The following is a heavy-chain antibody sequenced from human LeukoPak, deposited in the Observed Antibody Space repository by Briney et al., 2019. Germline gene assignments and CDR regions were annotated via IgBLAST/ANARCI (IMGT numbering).Heavy chain of an antibody. Sequence: PSETLSLTCTVSGYSISSGYYWGWIRRPPGKGLEWIGSIYHSGSTNYNPSLKSRVTISVDTSKNQFSLKLSSVTAADTAVYYCARDHSSSWYNWFDPWGQGTLVTVSS. CDR1: GYSISSGYY. D-gene: IGHD6-13*01. CDR2: IYHSGST. CDR3: ARDHSSSWYNWFDP. V-gene: IGHV4-38-2*02. J-gene: IGHJ5*02.